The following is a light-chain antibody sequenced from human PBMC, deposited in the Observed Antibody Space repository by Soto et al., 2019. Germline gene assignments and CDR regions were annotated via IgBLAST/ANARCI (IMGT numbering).Light chain of an antibody. V-gene: IGKV3-11*01. CDR1: QPINTY. CDR2: DAS. Sequence: EVLLTQSPATLSFTPGESATLSCRASQPINTYLGWYQQKSGQSPRLLIYDASNRAADIRARFSASGFGTDFTLTISSLKPEDFGTYYCHHRSNWPPEDTFGQGTKLEI. CDR3: HHRSNWPPEDT. J-gene: IGKJ2*01.